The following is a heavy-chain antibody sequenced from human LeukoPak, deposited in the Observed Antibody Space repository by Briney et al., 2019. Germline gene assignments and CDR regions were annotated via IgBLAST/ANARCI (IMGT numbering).Heavy chain of an antibody. CDR2: INPSGGST. D-gene: IGHD3-22*01. CDR1: GYTFTGYY. Sequence: GASVKVSCKASGYTFTGYYIHWVRQAPGQGLEWMGIINPSGGSTSYAQKFQGRVTMTRDTSTSTVYMELSSLRSEDTAVYYCASLGWGGSSGYYHDYWGQGTLVTVSS. CDR3: ASLGWGGSSGYYHDY. V-gene: IGHV1-46*01. J-gene: IGHJ4*02.